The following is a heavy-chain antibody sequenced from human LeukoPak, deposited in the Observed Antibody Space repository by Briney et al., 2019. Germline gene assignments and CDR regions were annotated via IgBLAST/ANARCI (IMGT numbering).Heavy chain of an antibody. D-gene: IGHD3-22*01. V-gene: IGHV1-69*06. CDR2: IIPIFGTA. J-gene: IGHJ3*02. CDR3: ARGDRSSVVVIQGAFDI. CDR1: GGTFSSYA. Sequence: SVKVSCKASGGTFSSYAISWVRQAPGQGLEWMGGIIPIFGTANYAQKFQGRVTITVDKSTSTAYMELSSLRSEDTAVYYCARGDRSSVVVIQGAFDIWGQGTMVTVSS.